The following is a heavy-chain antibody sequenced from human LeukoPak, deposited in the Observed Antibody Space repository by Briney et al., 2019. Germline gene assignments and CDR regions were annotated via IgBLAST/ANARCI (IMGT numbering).Heavy chain of an antibody. J-gene: IGHJ4*02. D-gene: IGHD5-18*01. Sequence: GGSLRLSCAASGLTFSSYAMSWVRQAAGKGLEWVSAMSGSGGSTYYADSVKGRFTISRDNTKNTLYLQMISLRAEDTAVYYCAKDIKDTAMVYFDYWGQGTLVTVSS. CDR2: MSGSGGST. V-gene: IGHV3-23*01. CDR1: GLTFSSYA. CDR3: AKDIKDTAMVYFDY.